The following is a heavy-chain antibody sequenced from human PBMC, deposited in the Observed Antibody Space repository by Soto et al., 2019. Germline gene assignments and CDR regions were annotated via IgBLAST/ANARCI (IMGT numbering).Heavy chain of an antibody. J-gene: IGHJ6*03. Sequence: SETLSLTCTVSGGSISSSSYYWGWIRQPPGKGLEWIGSIYYSGSTYYNPSLKSRVTISVDTSKNQFSLRLSSVTAADTAVYYCARQGDCSGGSCYFGLYYYYYMDVWGKGTTVTVSS. CDR1: GGSISSSSYY. V-gene: IGHV4-39*01. CDR3: ARQGDCSGGSCYFGLYYYYYMDV. D-gene: IGHD2-15*01. CDR2: IYYSGST.